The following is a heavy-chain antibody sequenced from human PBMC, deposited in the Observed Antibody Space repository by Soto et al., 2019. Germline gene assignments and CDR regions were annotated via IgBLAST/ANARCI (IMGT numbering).Heavy chain of an antibody. D-gene: IGHD3-22*01. Sequence: QVQLVQSGAEVRKPESSVKVSCKASGGTFSRHAISWVRQAPGQGLEWVGGIIPIFGTANHAQKFQGRVTIIADESTSTVYMELSSLRSEDTAMYYCARGWGYDSNDYYYAYWGQGTLFIVSS. CDR3: ARGWGYDSNDYYYAY. J-gene: IGHJ1*01. V-gene: IGHV1-69*01. CDR2: IIPIFGTA. CDR1: GGTFSRHA.